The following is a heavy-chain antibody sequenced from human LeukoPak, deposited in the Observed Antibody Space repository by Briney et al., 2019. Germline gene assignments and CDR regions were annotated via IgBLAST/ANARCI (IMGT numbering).Heavy chain of an antibody. D-gene: IGHD6-13*01. CDR3: ARGRQQLVLFEGDAFDI. J-gene: IGHJ3*02. CDR2: MNPNSGNT. CDR1: GYTFTSYD. Sequence: ASVKVSRKASGYTFTSYDINWVRQATGQGLEWMGWMNPNSGNTGYAQKFQGRVTMTRNTSISTAYMELSSLRSEDTAVYYCARGRQQLVLFEGDAFDIWGQGTMVTVSS. V-gene: IGHV1-8*01.